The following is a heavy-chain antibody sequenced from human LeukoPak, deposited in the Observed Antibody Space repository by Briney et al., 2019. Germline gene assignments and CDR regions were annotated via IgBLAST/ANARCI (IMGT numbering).Heavy chain of an antibody. J-gene: IGHJ4*02. Sequence: GQCLRLSSAASGFTFSSYGMHWVRQVPGKWLGWVAFIRYDGSNKYYADPVKGRLSNTRENSKNTLYLQMNSLRAEDTAVYYCARRPYGSGSYYDYWGQGTLVTVSS. CDR2: IRYDGSNK. CDR1: GFTFSSYG. D-gene: IGHD3-10*01. V-gene: IGHV3-30*02. CDR3: ARRPYGSGSYYDY.